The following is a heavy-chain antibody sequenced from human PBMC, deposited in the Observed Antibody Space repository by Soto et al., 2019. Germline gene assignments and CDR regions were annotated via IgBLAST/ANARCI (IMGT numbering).Heavy chain of an antibody. Sequence: QVQLVESGGGVVQPGRSLRLSCAASGFSFSKYAMHWVRQAPAKGLAWVAVITSDGSDEFYADSVKGRFTISRDNSKNTLYLQMNSLRAEDTAVYYCAAHGSGTSCYFDYRGQGTLVTVSS. CDR1: GFSFSKYA. CDR2: ITSDGSDE. V-gene: IGHV3-30-3*01. J-gene: IGHJ4*02. CDR3: AAHGSGTSCYFDY. D-gene: IGHD3-10*01.